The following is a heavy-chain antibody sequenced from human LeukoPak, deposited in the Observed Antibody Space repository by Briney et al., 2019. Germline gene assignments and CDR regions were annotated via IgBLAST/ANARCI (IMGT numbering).Heavy chain of an antibody. V-gene: IGHV2-5*02. CDR2: IFWDDDR. CDR3: AHRFERGYTYGYGSVPENSFDS. CDR1: GFSLSTSGVG. J-gene: IGHJ4*02. D-gene: IGHD5-18*01. Sequence: ESGPTLVNPPQTLTLTCTFSGFSLSTSGVGVGWIRQPPGKALEWLALIFWDDDRRYSPSLKNRLTLTKDTSKNHVVFTMTNMDPVDTATYYCAHRFERGYTYGYGSVPENSFDSWGQGTLVTVSS.